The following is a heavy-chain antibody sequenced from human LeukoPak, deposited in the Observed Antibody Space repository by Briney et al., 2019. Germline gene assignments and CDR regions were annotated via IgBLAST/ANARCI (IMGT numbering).Heavy chain of an antibody. V-gene: IGHV4-34*01. D-gene: IGHD6-6*01. CDR3: ARGLDSSSSWDAFDI. CDR1: GGSFSGYY. CDR2: INHSGST. Sequence: SETLSLTCAVYGGSFSGYYWSWIRQPPGKGLEWIGEINHSGSTNYNPSLKSRVTISVDKSKNQFSLKLSTVTAADTAVYYCARGLDSSSSWDAFDIWGQGTMVTVSS. J-gene: IGHJ3*02.